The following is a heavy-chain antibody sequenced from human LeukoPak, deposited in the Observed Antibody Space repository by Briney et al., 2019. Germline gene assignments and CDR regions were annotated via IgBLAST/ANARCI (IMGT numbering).Heavy chain of an antibody. CDR2: ISWNSGSI. Sequence: GRSLRLSCAASGFTLDDYGMHRVRHAPGKGREWVSGISWNSGSIIYADSVKGRFNISRENAKNSLYLQMNSLRAEHTALYYCAKDILLQRDYDSSGYYDYWGQGTLVTVSS. CDR1: GFTLDDYG. D-gene: IGHD3-22*01. J-gene: IGHJ4*02. CDR3: AKDILLQRDYDSSGYYDY. V-gene: IGHV3-9*01.